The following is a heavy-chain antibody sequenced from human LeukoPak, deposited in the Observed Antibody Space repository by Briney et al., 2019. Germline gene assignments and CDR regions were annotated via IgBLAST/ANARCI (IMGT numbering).Heavy chain of an antibody. CDR3: ALGTINKDYYFGMDV. J-gene: IGHJ6*02. CDR1: GFTFSDYY. D-gene: IGHD2-8*01. CDR2: ISNSGTTV. V-gene: IGHV3-11*01. Sequence: VGSLRLSCAASGFTFSDYYMTWLRQAPGKGLEWLSYISNSGTTVFYADSVKGRFTVSRDNAKRSLYLQIESLRDDDTAVYHCALGTINKDYYFGMDVWGQGTTVTVSS.